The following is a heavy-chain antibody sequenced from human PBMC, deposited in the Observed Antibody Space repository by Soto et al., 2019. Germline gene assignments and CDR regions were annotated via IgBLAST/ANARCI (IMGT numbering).Heavy chain of an antibody. CDR1: GYSFTSYW. CDR2: IDPSDSYT. Sequence: GESLKISCKGSGYSFTSYWISWVRQMPGKGLEWMGRIDPSDSYTNYSPSFQGHVTISADKSISTAYLQWSSLKASDTAMYYCARLLIAERHYYYYYGMDVWGHGTTVTVSS. V-gene: IGHV5-10-1*01. D-gene: IGHD6-13*01. J-gene: IGHJ6*02. CDR3: ARLLIAERHYYYYYGMDV.